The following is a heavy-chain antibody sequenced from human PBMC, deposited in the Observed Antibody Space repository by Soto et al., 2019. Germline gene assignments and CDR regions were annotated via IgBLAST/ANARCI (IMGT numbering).Heavy chain of an antibody. D-gene: IGHD6-13*01. J-gene: IGHJ6*02. CDR2: IIPIFGTA. CDR3: ARVLSAAAGYYYYYGMDV. Sequence: SVKVSCKASGGTFSSYAISWVRQAPGQGLEWMGGIIPIFGTANYAQKFQGRVTITADESTSTAYMELSSLRSEDTAVYYCARVLSAAAGYYYYYGMDVWGQGTTVTVSS. V-gene: IGHV1-69*13. CDR1: GGTFSSYA.